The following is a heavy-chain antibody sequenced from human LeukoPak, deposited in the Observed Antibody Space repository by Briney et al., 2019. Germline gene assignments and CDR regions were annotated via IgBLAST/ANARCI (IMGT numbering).Heavy chain of an antibody. CDR2: ISTSSLYI. J-gene: IGHJ4*02. CDR1: GFTFSSYD. Sequence: GGSLRLSCAASGFTFSSYDMNWVRQAPGKGLEWVSSISTSSLYIYYADSLKGRFTISRDNAKNSLYLQMNSLRAEDTAVYYCARGAMYYYDSSGGDYWGQGTLVTVSS. D-gene: IGHD3-22*01. CDR3: ARGAMYYYDSSGGDY. V-gene: IGHV3-21*01.